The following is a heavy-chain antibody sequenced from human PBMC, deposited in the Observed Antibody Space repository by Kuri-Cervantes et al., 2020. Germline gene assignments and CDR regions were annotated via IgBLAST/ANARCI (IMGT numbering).Heavy chain of an antibody. CDR3: ARTIPAAFGYYYYYMDV. CDR2: IYHSGST. D-gene: IGHD2-2*01. Sequence: SETLSLTCAVSGGSISSSNWWSWVRQPPGKGREWIGEIYHSGSTNYNPSLKSRVTISVDKSKNQFSLKLSSVTAADTAVYYCARTIPAAFGYYYYYMDVWGKGTTVTVSS. CDR1: GGSISSSNW. J-gene: IGHJ6*03. V-gene: IGHV4-4*02.